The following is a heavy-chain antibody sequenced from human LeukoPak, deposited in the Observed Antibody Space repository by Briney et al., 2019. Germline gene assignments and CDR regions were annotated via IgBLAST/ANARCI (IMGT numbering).Heavy chain of an antibody. V-gene: IGHV1-18*01. J-gene: IGHJ5*02. D-gene: IGHD3-10*01. CDR2: ISAYNGNT. CDR3: ARVSPSMVRGRDP. Sequence: ASETVSRTASVYSFPSYGISWVRPAPPPGQEWVGWISAYNGNTNQAQKLQGRVTKTTSTSPSTAYLELRSLRPDGTAVYYCARVSPSMVRGRDPGRQGTLL. CDR1: VYSFPSYG.